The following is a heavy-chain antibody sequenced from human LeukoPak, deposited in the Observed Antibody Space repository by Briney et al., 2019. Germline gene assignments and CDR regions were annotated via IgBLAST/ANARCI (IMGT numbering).Heavy chain of an antibody. V-gene: IGHV3-23*01. CDR3: ARGLWFGELGYDY. Sequence: GGSLRLSCAASGFTVSNNYMSWVRQAPGKGLEWVSTISGPGSSTYSADSVKGRFTISRDNSKNTLYLQMNSLRAEDTAVYYCARGLWFGELGYDYWGQGTLVTVSS. D-gene: IGHD3-10*01. J-gene: IGHJ4*02. CDR2: ISGPGSST. CDR1: GFTVSNNY.